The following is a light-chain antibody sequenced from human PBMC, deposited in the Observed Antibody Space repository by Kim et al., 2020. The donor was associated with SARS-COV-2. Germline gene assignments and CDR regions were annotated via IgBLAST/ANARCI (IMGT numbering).Light chain of an antibody. CDR1: QDISNY. J-gene: IGKJ2*01. CDR2: DAS. CDR3: QQYDNLPYT. Sequence: SASVGDRVTITCQASQDISNYLNWYQPKPGKAPKLLIYDASNLETGVPSRFGGSGSGTDFTFTISSLQPEDIATYYCQQYDNLPYTFGQGTKLEI. V-gene: IGKV1-33*01.